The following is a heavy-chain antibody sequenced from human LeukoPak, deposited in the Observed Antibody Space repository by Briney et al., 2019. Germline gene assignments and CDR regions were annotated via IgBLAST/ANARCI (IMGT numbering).Heavy chain of an antibody. V-gene: IGHV1-18*01. D-gene: IGHD1-26*01. J-gene: IGHJ4*02. Sequence: ASVKVSCKASGYTFTSYGISWVRQAPGQGLEWMGWISAYNGNTNYAQKLQGRVTMTTDTSTSTAYTELRSLRSDDTAVYYCARDAHKWELPDYWGQGTLVTVSS. CDR2: ISAYNGNT. CDR1: GYTFTSYG. CDR3: ARDAHKWELPDY.